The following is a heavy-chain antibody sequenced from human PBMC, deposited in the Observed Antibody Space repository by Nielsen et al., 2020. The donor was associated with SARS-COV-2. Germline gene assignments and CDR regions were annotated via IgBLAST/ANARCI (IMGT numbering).Heavy chain of an antibody. Sequence: SGPMLVKPTQTLTLTCTFSGFSLSTSGMCVSWIRQPPGKALEWLARIDWDDDKYYSTSLKTRLTISKDTSKNQVVLTMTNMDPVDTATYYCARIYIPLLNGAFDIWGQGTMVTVSS. CDR2: IDWDDDK. CDR1: GFSLSTSGMC. D-gene: IGHD2-15*01. J-gene: IGHJ3*02. V-gene: IGHV2-70*11. CDR3: ARIYIPLLNGAFDI.